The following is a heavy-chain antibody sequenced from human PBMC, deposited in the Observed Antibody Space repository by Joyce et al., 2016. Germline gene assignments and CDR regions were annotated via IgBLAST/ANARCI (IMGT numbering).Heavy chain of an antibody. D-gene: IGHD6-19*01. V-gene: IGHV1-46*01. CDR2: ISPRGDGT. CDR1: GYTFTNHH. J-gene: IGHJ4*02. Sequence: QVQLVQSGAEVKEPGASVKVSCKASGYTFTNHHMHWVRQAPGQGREGMGIISPRGDGTRNAQKFQGRVTMARDTSTSIDYMELSSLRSEDTAVYYCARDLSGGWSLDYWGQGTLVTVSS. CDR3: ARDLSGGWSLDY.